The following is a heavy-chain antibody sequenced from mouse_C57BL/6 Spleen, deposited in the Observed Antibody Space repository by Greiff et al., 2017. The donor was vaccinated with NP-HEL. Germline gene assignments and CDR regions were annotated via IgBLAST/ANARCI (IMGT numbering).Heavy chain of an antibody. CDR3: ARSYGSSYDWYFDV. D-gene: IGHD1-1*01. J-gene: IGHJ1*03. CDR1: GFSLTSYG. V-gene: IGHV2-2*01. CDR2: IWSGGST. Sequence: VHLVESGPGLVQPSQSLSITCTVSGFSLTSYGVHWVRQSPGKGLEWLGVIWSGGSTDYNAAFISRLSISKDNSKSQVFFKMNSLQADDTAIYYCARSYGSSYDWYFDVWGTGTTVTVSS.